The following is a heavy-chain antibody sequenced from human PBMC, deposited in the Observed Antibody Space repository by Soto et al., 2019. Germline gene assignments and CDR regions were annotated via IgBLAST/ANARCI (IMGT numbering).Heavy chain of an antibody. Sequence: QVPLHESVPGLVKPAETLSLTCSVTGGSISSYYWSWIRQPPGKGLVWFGYVFYTGITIYNPSFKSRASISGDTSRNQFSLNLMSVTAADTAFYYCAKWGAAAGTTWGQGIRVNVSS. J-gene: IGHJ4*02. CDR2: VFYTGIT. V-gene: IGHV4-59*01. CDR1: GGSISSYY. D-gene: IGHD6-25*01. CDR3: AKWGAAAGTT.